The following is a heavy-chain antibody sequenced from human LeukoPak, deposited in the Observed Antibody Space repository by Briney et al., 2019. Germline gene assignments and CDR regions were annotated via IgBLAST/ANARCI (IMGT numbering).Heavy chain of an antibody. CDR2: MNPSGGDI. Sequence: GASVKVSCKASGYTFTTYYIHWVRQAPGQGVEWGGIMNPSGGDIKYTQKFQGRVTLIRDTSTSTVSMELSSLRSEDTAVYYCARGSFAGTGGYYALNPFFDYWGQGTLVTVSS. V-gene: IGHV1-46*01. CDR3: ARGSFAGTGGYYALNPFFDY. D-gene: IGHD3-22*01. CDR1: GYTFTTYY. J-gene: IGHJ4*02.